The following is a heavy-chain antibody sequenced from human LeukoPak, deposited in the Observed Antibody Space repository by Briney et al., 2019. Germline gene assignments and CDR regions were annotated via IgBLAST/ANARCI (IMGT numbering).Heavy chain of an antibody. V-gene: IGHV3-23*03. Sequence: GGSLRLSCAASGFTFSSYAMNWVRQAPGRGLEWVSFIYADGNTYYADSVKGRFTISRDISKNAVYLQMNSLRAEDTAVYYCARDSYGDANFDSWGQGTLVTVSS. CDR1: GFTFSSYA. CDR2: IYADGNT. J-gene: IGHJ4*02. CDR3: ARDSYGDANFDS. D-gene: IGHD4-17*01.